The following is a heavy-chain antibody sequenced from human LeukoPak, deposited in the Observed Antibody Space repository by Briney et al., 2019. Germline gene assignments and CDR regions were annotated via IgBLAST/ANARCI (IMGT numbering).Heavy chain of an antibody. Sequence: ASVKVSCKASGGTFISYAISWVRQAPGQGLEWMGGIIPIFGTANYAQKFQGRVTITADESTSTAYMELSSLRSEDTAVYYCASSSGIFGVVIGHYYYGMDVWAKGPRSPSP. CDR3: ASSSGIFGVVIGHYYYGMDV. D-gene: IGHD3-3*01. J-gene: IGHJ6*02. CDR1: GGTFISYA. V-gene: IGHV1-69*01. CDR2: IIPIFGTA.